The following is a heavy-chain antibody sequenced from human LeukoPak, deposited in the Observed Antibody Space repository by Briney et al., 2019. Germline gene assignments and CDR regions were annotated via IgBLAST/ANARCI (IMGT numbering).Heavy chain of an antibody. V-gene: IGHV3-21*01. CDR3: AREGYTSIVGALDAFDI. D-gene: IGHD1-26*01. J-gene: IGHJ3*02. Sequence: GGSLRLSCAASGFTFSSYSMNWVRQAPGKGLEWVSSISSSSSYIYYADSVKGRFTISRDNAKNSLYLQMNSLRAEDTAVYYCAREGYTSIVGALDAFDIWGQGTMVTVSS. CDR2: ISSSSSYI. CDR1: GFTFSSYS.